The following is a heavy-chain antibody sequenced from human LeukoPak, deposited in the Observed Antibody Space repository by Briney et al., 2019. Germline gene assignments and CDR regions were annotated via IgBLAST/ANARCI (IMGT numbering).Heavy chain of an antibody. V-gene: IGHV3-21*01. CDR3: ARDDYYDSSGYYGEVFDY. CDR2: ISSSSSYI. CDR1: GFTFNSYT. D-gene: IGHD3-22*01. J-gene: IGHJ4*02. Sequence: GGSLRLSCATSGFTFNSYTMNWVRQAPGKGLEWVSSISSSSSYIYYADSVKGRFTISRDNAKNSLYLQMNSLRAEDTGLYYCARDDYYDSSGYYGEVFDYWGQGTLVTVSS.